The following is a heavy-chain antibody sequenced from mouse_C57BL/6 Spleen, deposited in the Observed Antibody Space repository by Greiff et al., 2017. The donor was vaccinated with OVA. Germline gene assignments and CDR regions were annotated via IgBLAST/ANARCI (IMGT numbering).Heavy chain of an antibody. D-gene: IGHD4-1*01. Sequence: EVQLQESGPGLVKPSQSLSLTCSVTGYSITSCYYWNWIRQLPGNKLEWMDYISYDGSNNYNPYLKNRISFTLDTSKNQFFLKLNSVTTEDTATYCCTRAGTGYAMDYWGQGTSVTVSS. CDR1: GYSITSCYY. CDR2: ISYDGSN. V-gene: IGHV3-6*01. CDR3: TRAGTGYAMDY. J-gene: IGHJ4*01.